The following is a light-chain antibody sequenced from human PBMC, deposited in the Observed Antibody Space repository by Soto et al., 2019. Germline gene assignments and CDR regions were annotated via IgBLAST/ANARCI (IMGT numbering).Light chain of an antibody. CDR1: QSISSSY. Sequence: EIVLTQSPGTLSLSPGERPTLSCRASQSISSSYLAWYQQKPGQAPRLLIYGASSRATGIPDRFSGSGSGTDFTLTVSRLEPEDFAVYYCQQCGSSPPYSFGQGTKLEIK. CDR2: GAS. V-gene: IGKV3-20*01. J-gene: IGKJ2*01. CDR3: QQCGSSPPYS.